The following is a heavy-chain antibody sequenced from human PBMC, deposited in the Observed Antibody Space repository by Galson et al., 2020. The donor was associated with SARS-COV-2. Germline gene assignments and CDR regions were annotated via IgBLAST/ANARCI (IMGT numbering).Heavy chain of an antibody. CDR2: IWYDGSNK. Sequence: GGSLRLSCAASGFTFSSYGMHWVRQAPGKGLEWVAVIWYDGSNKYCADSVKGRFTISRDNSKNTLYLQMNSLRAEDTAVYYCARNFAIFGVEYYYGMDVWGQGTTVTVSS. V-gene: IGHV3-33*01. D-gene: IGHD3-3*01. CDR1: GFTFSSYG. J-gene: IGHJ6*02. CDR3: ARNFAIFGVEYYYGMDV.